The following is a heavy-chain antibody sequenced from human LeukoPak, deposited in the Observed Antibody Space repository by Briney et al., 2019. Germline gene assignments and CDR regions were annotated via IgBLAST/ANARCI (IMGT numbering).Heavy chain of an antibody. CDR2: IYSGGSA. CDR3: ARVKDSGPDDY. CDR1: GFTVSSNY. V-gene: IGHV3-66*01. Sequence: GGSLRLSCAASGFTVSSNYMSWVRQAPGKGLEWVSVIYSGGSAYYADSVKGRFTISRDNSKNTLYLQMNSLRAEDTAVYYCARVKDSGPDDYWGQGTLVTVSS. J-gene: IGHJ4*02. D-gene: IGHD3-10*01.